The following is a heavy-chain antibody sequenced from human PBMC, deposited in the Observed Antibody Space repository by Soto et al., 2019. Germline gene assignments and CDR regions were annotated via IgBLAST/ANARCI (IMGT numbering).Heavy chain of an antibody. Sequence: SETLSLTCAFSSGSISSSNWWSWVRQPPGKGLEWIGEIYHSGSTNYNPSLKSRVTISVDKSKNQFSLKLSSVTAADTAVYYCASSGYDYEGFDYWGQGTLVTVSS. D-gene: IGHD5-12*01. CDR1: SGSISSSNW. J-gene: IGHJ4*02. V-gene: IGHV4-4*02. CDR3: ASSGYDYEGFDY. CDR2: IYHSGST.